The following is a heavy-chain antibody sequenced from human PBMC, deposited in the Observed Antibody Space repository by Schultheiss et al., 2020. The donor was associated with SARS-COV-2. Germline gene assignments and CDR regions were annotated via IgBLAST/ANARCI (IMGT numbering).Heavy chain of an antibody. CDR3: ARERTKGLTWYDAPLAY. CDR1: GGSISYYY. V-gene: IGHV4-4*07. Sequence: SETLSLTCAVSGGSISYYYWSWIRQPPGKGLEWIGRVYPSGSTNYNPSLKSRVTMSTDMSKNQFSLSLSSVTAADTAFYYCARERTKGLTWYDAPLAYWGQGILVTVSS. J-gene: IGHJ4*02. CDR2: VYPSGST. D-gene: IGHD1-1*01.